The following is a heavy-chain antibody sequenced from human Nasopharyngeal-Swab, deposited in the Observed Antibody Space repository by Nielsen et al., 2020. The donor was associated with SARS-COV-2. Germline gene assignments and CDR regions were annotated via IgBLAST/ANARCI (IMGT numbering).Heavy chain of an antibody. J-gene: IGHJ6*02. V-gene: IGHV1-8*01. Sequence: ASVTVSCKASGYTFTSYDINWVRQATGQGLEWMGWMHPNSVNTVYAQKFHGRVTMTRNISISTAYMELSSLRSEDTAVYYCARLPRRITIFGVVLDFYYGMDVWGQGTTVTVSS. CDR3: ARLPRRITIFGVVLDFYYGMDV. D-gene: IGHD3-3*01. CDR1: GYTFTSYD. CDR2: MHPNSVNT.